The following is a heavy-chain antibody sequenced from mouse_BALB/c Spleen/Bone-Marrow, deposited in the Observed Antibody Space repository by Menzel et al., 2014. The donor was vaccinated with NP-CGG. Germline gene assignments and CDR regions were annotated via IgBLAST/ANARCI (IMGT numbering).Heavy chain of an antibody. CDR3: ADGYDEFDY. Sequence: EVQLLESGPNLVKPSQTLNLPCSVTGASITNGYWNWIQKIPGHRLECMGYISYSSNTYYNPSLRGRGSITRDTSKNQYYLQLKAVTSEDTATYYCADGYDEFDYWGHGTTLTVSA. CDR2: ISYSSNT. J-gene: IGHJ2*01. CDR1: GASITNGY. V-gene: IGHV3-8*02. D-gene: IGHD2-2*01.